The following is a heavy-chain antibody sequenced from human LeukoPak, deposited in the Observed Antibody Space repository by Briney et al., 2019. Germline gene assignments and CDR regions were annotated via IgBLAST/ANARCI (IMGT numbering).Heavy chain of an antibody. Sequence: GGSLRLSCAASGFTFSSYGMHWVRQAPGKGLEWVAVIWYDGSNKYYADPVKGRFTISRDNSKNTLYLQMNSLRAEDTAVYYCARGDSGSYLWGQGTLVTVSS. J-gene: IGHJ4*02. D-gene: IGHD1-26*01. V-gene: IGHV3-33*01. CDR2: IWYDGSNK. CDR1: GFTFSSYG. CDR3: ARGDSGSYL.